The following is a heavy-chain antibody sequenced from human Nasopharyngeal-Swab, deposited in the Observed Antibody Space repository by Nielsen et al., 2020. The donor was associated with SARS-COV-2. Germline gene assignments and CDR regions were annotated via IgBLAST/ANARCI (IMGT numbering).Heavy chain of an antibody. J-gene: IGHJ4*02. Sequence: GESLKISCAASGFTFSRYTMHWVRQAPGKGLEWVAVISYDGSNNYYADSVKGRFTISRDISKNTLYLQMNSLRAEDTAVFYCASTPLDSSGYYYAFHYWGRGTLVTVSS. CDR1: GFTFSRYT. CDR3: ASTPLDSSGYYYAFHY. V-gene: IGHV3-30-3*01. CDR2: ISYDGSNN. D-gene: IGHD3-22*01.